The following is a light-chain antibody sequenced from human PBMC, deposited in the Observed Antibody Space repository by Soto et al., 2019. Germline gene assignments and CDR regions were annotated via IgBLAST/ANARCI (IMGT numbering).Light chain of an antibody. J-gene: IGKJ4*01. CDR3: QQYNSNPLT. CDR1: QSFSTW. Sequence: DIQMTQSPSTLSASVGDRVTITCRASQSFSTWLAWYQQKPGKAPNLLIYKTSILESGVPSRFSGSGSGTAFSLTISSLQPDDFATYYCQQYNSNPLTFGGGTKVEIK. CDR2: KTS. V-gene: IGKV1-5*03.